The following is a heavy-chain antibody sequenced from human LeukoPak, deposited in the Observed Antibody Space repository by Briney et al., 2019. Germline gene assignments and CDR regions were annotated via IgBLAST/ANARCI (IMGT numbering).Heavy chain of an antibody. V-gene: IGHV4-4*07. CDR3: ARDRYGSGSLYYYYYMDV. Sequence: SETLSLTCTVSGVSISSYYWSWIRQPAGKGLEWIGRIYTSGSTNYNPSLKSRVTMSVDTSKNQFSLKLSSVTAADTAVYYCARDRYGSGSLYYYYYMDVWGKGTTVTISS. J-gene: IGHJ6*03. D-gene: IGHD3-10*01. CDR1: GVSISSYY. CDR2: IYTSGST.